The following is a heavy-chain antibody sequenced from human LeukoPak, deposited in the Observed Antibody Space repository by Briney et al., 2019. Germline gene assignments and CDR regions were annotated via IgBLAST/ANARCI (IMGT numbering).Heavy chain of an antibody. V-gene: IGHV3-74*01. CDR3: ANPPTVTSFHY. CDR2: INNDGTYT. Sequence: GGSLRLSCAASGFTFSTYSMNWVRQAPGKGLEWVSRINNDGTYTVYADSVKGRFTISRDNAKNTLYLQMNSLRAEDTAIYYCANPPTVTSFHYWGQGTLVTVSS. CDR1: GFTFSTYS. J-gene: IGHJ4*02. D-gene: IGHD4-11*01.